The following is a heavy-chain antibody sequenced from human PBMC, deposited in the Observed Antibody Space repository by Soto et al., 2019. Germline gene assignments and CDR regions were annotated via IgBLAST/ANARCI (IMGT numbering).Heavy chain of an antibody. CDR1: GFTFSSYA. D-gene: IGHD4-17*01. CDR3: AKGPRDYGDYERSAFDI. V-gene: IGHV3-23*01. J-gene: IGHJ3*02. Sequence: EVQLLESGGGLVQPGGSLRLSCAASGFTFSSYAMSWVRQAPGKGLEWVSAISGSGGSTYYADSVKGRFTISRDNSKNTLYLQMNILRAEDTAVYYCAKGPRDYGDYERSAFDIWGQGTMVTVSS. CDR2: ISGSGGST.